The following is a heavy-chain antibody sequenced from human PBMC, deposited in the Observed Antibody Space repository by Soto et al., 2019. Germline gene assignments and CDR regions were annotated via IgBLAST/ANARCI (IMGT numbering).Heavy chain of an antibody. Sequence: SETLSLTCTVSGGSISSSIYYWGWIRQPPGKGLEWIGSIYYSGSTYYNPSLKSRVTISVDTSKNQFSLKLSSVTAADTAVYYFARVGGIAAQIDYFGQRTLVPV. D-gene: IGHD6-13*01. CDR3: ARVGGIAAQIDY. CDR2: IYYSGST. J-gene: IGHJ4*02. CDR1: GGSISSSIYY. V-gene: IGHV4-39*01.